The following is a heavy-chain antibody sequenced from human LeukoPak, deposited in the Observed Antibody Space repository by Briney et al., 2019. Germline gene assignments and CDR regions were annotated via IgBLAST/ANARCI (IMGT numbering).Heavy chain of an antibody. CDR2: IYYSGST. D-gene: IGHD6-19*01. V-gene: IGHV4-59*01. J-gene: IGHJ4*02. CDR3: ARDRVRGWYDY. Sequence: SETLSLTCTVSGGSISSYYWSWIRQPPGKGLEWIGYIYYSGSTNYNPSLESRVTISVDTSKNQFSLKLSSVTAADTAVYYCARDRVRGWYDYWGQGTLVTVSS. CDR1: GGSISSYY.